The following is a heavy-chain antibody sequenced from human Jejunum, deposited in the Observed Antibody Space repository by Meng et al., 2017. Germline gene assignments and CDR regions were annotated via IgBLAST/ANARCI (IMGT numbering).Heavy chain of an antibody. CDR3: AHTLISNWNYLSPFDS. Sequence: QFPLRESVPTRVKPSHPLTLTCTFSWFSLSTSEVGVGWIPQPPGKALEWLALIYWDDDKRYSPSLNNRLTITKDTSRNQVVLTMTNMDPVDTATYYCAHTLISNWNYLSPFDSWGQGTLVTVSS. D-gene: IGHD1-7*01. J-gene: IGHJ4*02. CDR2: IYWDDDK. V-gene: IGHV2-5*02. CDR1: WFSLSTSEVG.